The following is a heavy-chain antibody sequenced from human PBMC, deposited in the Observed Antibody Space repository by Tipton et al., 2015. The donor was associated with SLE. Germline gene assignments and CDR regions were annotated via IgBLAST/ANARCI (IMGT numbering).Heavy chain of an antibody. CDR3: ARTGTVAGKNY. CDR1: GGTFSSYT. CDR2: IIPILGIA. J-gene: IGHJ4*02. V-gene: IGHV1-69*09. Sequence: QLVQSGAEVKKPGSSVKVSCKASGGTFSSYTISWVGQAPGQGLEWMGRIIPILGIANYAQKFQGRVTITADKSTSTAYMELSSLRSEDTAVYYGARTGTVAGKNYRGQGTVVTVSS. D-gene: IGHD6-19*01.